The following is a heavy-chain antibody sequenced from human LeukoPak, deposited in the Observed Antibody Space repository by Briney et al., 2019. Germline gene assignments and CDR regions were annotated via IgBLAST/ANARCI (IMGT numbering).Heavy chain of an antibody. CDR1: GYTFTGYY. CDR2: INPNSGGT. Sequence: ASVKVSCKASGYTFTGYYMHWVRQAPGQGLEWMGWINPNSGGTNYAQKFQGRVTMTRDTSISTAYMELSRLRSGDTAVYYCAREGSIAATGDFDYWGQGTLVTVSS. CDR3: AREGSIAATGDFDY. J-gene: IGHJ4*02. V-gene: IGHV1-2*02. D-gene: IGHD6-13*01.